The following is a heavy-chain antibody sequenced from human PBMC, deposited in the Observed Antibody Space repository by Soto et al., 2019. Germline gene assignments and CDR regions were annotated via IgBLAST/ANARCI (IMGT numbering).Heavy chain of an antibody. CDR3: ARGSVEWQPFDP. CDR1: GYTFTSYG. J-gene: IGHJ5*02. D-gene: IGHD2-8*01. CDR2: IIPIFGTA. V-gene: IGHV1-69*13. Sequence: SVKVSCKASGYTFTSYGISWVRQAPGQGLEWMGGIIPIFGTANYAQKFQGSVTITADESTSTAYMELSSLRSEDTAVYYCARGSVEWQPFDPWGQGTLVTVSS.